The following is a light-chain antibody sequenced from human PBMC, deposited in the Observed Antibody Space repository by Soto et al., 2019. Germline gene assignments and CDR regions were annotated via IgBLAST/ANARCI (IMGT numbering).Light chain of an antibody. CDR2: EVS. V-gene: IGLV2-14*01. CDR1: SSDGGSHNY. Sequence: QSVLTQPASVSGSPGQSITITCTGTSSDGGSHNYVSWYQQEPGKAPKVMIYEVSNRPSGVSNRFSGSKSGNTASLTISGLQAADEADYYCSSYTSRFTLIFGGGTKLTVL. J-gene: IGLJ2*01. CDR3: SSYTSRFTLI.